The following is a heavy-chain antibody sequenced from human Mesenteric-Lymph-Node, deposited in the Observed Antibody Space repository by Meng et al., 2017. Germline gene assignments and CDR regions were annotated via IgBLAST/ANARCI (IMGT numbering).Heavy chain of an antibody. Sequence: ASVKVSCKASGYTFTGYYMHWVRQAPGQGLEWMGRINPNSGGTNYAQKLQGRVTMTTDTSTSTAYMELRSLRSDDTAVYYCARVSPAFYYFDYWGQGTLVTVSS. J-gene: IGHJ4*02. CDR1: GYTFTGYY. CDR3: ARVSPAFYYFDY. CDR2: INPNSGGT. V-gene: IGHV1-2*06.